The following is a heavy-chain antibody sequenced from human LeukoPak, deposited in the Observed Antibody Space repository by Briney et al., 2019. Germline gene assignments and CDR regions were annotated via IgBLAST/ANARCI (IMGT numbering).Heavy chain of an antibody. Sequence: GGSLRLSCAASGFTFSSYWMHWVRQAPGKGLVWVSRINSDGSNTSYADSVKGRFTISRDNAKNTLYLQMNSLRAEDTAVYYCARSPLVWYYDSSGYYFDYWGQGTLVTVSS. CDR1: GFTFSSYW. CDR3: ARSPLVWYYDSSGYYFDY. V-gene: IGHV3-74*01. J-gene: IGHJ4*02. D-gene: IGHD3-22*01. CDR2: INSDGSNT.